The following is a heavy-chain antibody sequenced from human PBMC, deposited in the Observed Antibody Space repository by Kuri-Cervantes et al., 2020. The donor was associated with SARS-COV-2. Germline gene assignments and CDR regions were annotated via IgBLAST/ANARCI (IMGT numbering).Heavy chain of an antibody. Sequence: SETLSLTCTVSGGSISSSSYYWGWIRQPPGKGLEWIGSIYYSGSTYYNPSLKSRVTISVDTSKNQFSLKLSSVTAADTAVYYCARPGRRTDTGSAFDTWGQGTMVTVSS. D-gene: IGHD1-1*01. CDR1: GGSISSSSYY. J-gene: IGHJ3*02. CDR3: ARPGRRTDTGSAFDT. V-gene: IGHV4-39*07. CDR2: IYYSGST.